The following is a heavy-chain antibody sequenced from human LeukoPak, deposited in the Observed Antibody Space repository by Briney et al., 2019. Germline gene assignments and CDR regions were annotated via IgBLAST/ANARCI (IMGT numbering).Heavy chain of an antibody. CDR1: GFTFSHYA. D-gene: IGHD3-10*01. CDR3: GREILLWFGANVL. CDR2: ISYSGNNY. V-gene: IGHV3-30*03. J-gene: IGHJ2*01. Sequence: GGSLRLSCAASGFTFSHYAMHWVRQAPGEGLQWVASISYSGNNYYYADSVKGRFTISRDNAKNSLYLQMNSLRAEDTAVYYCGREILLWFGANVLWGRATLASVSS.